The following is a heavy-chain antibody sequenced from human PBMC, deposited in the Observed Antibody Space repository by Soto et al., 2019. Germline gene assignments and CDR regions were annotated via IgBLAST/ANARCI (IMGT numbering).Heavy chain of an antibody. V-gene: IGHV3-33*01. CDR3: ARDPHSSGLTDY. CDR2: IWYDGSNK. CDR1: GFTFSSYG. D-gene: IGHD6-19*01. Sequence: GGSLRLSCAASGFTFSSYGMHWVRQAPGKGLEWVAVIWYDGSNKYYADSVKGRFTISRDNSKNTLYLQMNSLRAEDTAVYYCARDPHSSGLTDYWGQGTLVTVSS. J-gene: IGHJ4*02.